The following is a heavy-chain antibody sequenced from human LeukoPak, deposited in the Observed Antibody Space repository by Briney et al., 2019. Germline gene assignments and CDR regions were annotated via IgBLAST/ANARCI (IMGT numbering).Heavy chain of an antibody. CDR2: INHSGST. CDR3: ARCGPDIVVVPAAIPEGWFDP. V-gene: IGHV4-34*01. D-gene: IGHD2-2*02. CDR1: GGSFSGYY. Sequence: PSETLSLTCAVYGGSFSGYYWSWIRQPPGKGLEWIGEINHSGSTNYNPSLKSRVTISVDTSKNQFSLKLSSVAAADTAVYYCARCGPDIVVVPAAIPEGWFDPWGQGTLVTVSS. J-gene: IGHJ5*02.